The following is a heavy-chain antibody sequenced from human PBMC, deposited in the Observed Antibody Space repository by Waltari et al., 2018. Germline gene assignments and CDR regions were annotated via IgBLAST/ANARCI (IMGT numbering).Heavy chain of an antibody. Sequence: EVQLVESGGGLVQPGGSLRLSCAASGFTFSSYSLNWVRQAPGKWLEWISYISISSSPIYYADSVRGRFPLSPDNAQNSVYLQMNSLRAEDPSFSSFSLPPPFLLLFFSFPYWGQGTLVTVSS. CDR2: ISISSSPI. CDR1: GFTFSSYS. V-gene: IGHV3-48*04. CDR3: SLPPPFLLLFFSFPY. J-gene: IGHJ4*02.